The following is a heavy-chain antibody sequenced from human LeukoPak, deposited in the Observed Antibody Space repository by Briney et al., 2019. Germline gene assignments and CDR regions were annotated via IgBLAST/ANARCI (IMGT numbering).Heavy chain of an antibody. Sequence: GESLKISCKGSGYSFTSYWIGWVRQMPGKGLEWMGIIYPGDSDTRYSPSFQGQVTISADKSISTAYMELSRLRSDDTAVYYCAREAGDPNWFDPWGQGTLVTVSS. CDR3: AREAGDPNWFDP. CDR2: IYPGDSDT. J-gene: IGHJ5*02. V-gene: IGHV5-51*01. D-gene: IGHD3-16*01. CDR1: GYSFTSYW.